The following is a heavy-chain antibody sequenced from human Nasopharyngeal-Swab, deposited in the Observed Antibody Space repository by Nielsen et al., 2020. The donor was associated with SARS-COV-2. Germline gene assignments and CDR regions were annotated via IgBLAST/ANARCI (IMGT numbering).Heavy chain of an antibody. CDR3: ARIRTGAYFDY. CDR1: GFTFSSYA. Sequence: GGSLRPSCAASGFTFSSYAMSWVRQAPGKGLEWVSTISGSDGSAYYADSVKGRFTISRDNSRHTLCLQMNSLRAEDTAVYYCARIRTGAYFDYWGQGTLVTVSS. CDR2: ISGSDGSA. D-gene: IGHD1-14*01. J-gene: IGHJ4*02. V-gene: IGHV3-23*01.